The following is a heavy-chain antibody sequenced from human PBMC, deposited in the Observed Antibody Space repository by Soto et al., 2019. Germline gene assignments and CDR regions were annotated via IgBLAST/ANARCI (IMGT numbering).Heavy chain of an antibody. Sequence: EVQLVESGGGLAQPGGSLRLSCVVSGFTFRSYEMTWVRQAPGKGLEWIAYISSSGSPMSYADSVKGRFTISRDNTKNSVFLQMESLRVEDTAVYYCARDSGTGYLDFWGQGTLVTVSS. CDR1: GFTFRSYE. CDR2: ISSSGSPM. D-gene: IGHD1-26*01. J-gene: IGHJ4*02. CDR3: ARDSGTGYLDF. V-gene: IGHV3-48*03.